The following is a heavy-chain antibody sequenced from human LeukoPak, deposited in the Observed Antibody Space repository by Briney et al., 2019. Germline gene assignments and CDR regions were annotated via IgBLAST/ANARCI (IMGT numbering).Heavy chain of an antibody. CDR2: VSSSGGTI. Sequence: GGSLRLSCAASGFTFSSYEMNWVRQAPGKGLEWISYVSSSGGTIYHADSVKGRFTISRDNAKNSLYLQMNSLRAEDTAVYYCARALHYDSSGYFGYWGQGTLVTVSS. V-gene: IGHV3-48*03. CDR3: ARALHYDSSGYFGY. D-gene: IGHD3-22*01. CDR1: GFTFSSYE. J-gene: IGHJ4*02.